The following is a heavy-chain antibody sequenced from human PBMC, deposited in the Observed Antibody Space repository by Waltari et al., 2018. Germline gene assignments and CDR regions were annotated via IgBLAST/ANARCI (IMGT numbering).Heavy chain of an antibody. V-gene: IGHV3-43*01. CDR1: GFTFDDYT. J-gene: IGHJ6*03. D-gene: IGHD2-21*01. Sequence: EVQLVESGGVVVQPGGSLRLSCAASGFTFDDYTMHWVRQAPGKGLEWGSRISWDGDSQNYADSVSGRFTISRDYSNNSLYLQMNSLSTEDAALYYCARISYCGGDFYVRGYYYYMDVWGKGTTVTVSS. CDR2: ISWDGDSQ. CDR3: ARISYCGGDFYVRGYYYYMDV.